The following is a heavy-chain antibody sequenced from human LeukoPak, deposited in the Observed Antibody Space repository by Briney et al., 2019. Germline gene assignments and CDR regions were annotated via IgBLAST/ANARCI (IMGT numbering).Heavy chain of an antibody. J-gene: IGHJ4*02. V-gene: IGHV3-48*04. CDR2: ITASSGTI. CDR1: GFTFKSYD. D-gene: IGHD6-19*01. CDR3: ARDAVAVAGTFYY. Sequence: GRSLRLSCAASGFTFKSYDMNWVRQAPGKGLEWVSYITASSGTIYYADSVKGRFTISRDNAKNTLYLQMNSLRAEDTAVYYCARDAVAVAGTFYYWGQGTLVTVSS.